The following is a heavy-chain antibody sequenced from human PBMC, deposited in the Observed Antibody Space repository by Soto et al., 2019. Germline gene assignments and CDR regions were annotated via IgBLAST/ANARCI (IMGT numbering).Heavy chain of an antibody. CDR1: GNTCSSHG. CDR2: IIPIFGTA. J-gene: IGHJ6*02. D-gene: IGHD3-10*01. CDR3: AAAFSGIWYYYYYGMDV. V-gene: IGHV1-69*13. Sequence: TSVKVSYKASGNTCSSHGISCVRKTHGQGLEWMGGIIPIFGTANYAQKFQGRVTITADESTSTAYMELSSPRSEDTAVYYCAAAFSGIWYYYYYGMDVWGQGTTVTVSS.